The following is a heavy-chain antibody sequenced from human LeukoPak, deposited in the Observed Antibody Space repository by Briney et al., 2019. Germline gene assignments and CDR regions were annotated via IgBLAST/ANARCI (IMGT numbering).Heavy chain of an antibody. CDR1: GYTFTGYY. V-gene: IGHV1-2*06. J-gene: IGHJ3*02. D-gene: IGHD1-14*01. CDR3: ARELRGKNHDAFDI. CDR2: INTNSGGT. Sequence: ASVKVSCKASGYTFTGYYMHWVRQAPGQGLEWVGRINTNSGGTTYAQPFQGRVTMTRDTSISTAYMELSRLRSDDTAVYYCARELRGKNHDAFDIWGQGTMVTVSS.